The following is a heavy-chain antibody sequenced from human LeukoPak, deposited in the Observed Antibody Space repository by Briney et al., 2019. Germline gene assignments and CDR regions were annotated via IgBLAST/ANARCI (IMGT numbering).Heavy chain of an antibody. V-gene: IGHV4-34*01. CDR1: GGSFSGYY. CDR3: ARVQRRLTYYYYGMDV. J-gene: IGHJ6*02. CDR2: INHSGST. D-gene: IGHD2-2*01. Sequence: PSETLSLTCAVYGGSFSGYYWSWIRQPPGKGLEWIGEINHSGSTNYNPSLKSRVTISVDTSKNQFSLKLSSVTAADTAVYCCARVQRRLTYYYYGMDVWGQGTTVTVSS.